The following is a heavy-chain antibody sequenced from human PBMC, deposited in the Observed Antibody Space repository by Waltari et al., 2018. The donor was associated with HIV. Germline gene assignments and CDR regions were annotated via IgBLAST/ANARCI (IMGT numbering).Heavy chain of an antibody. CDR1: GGTFSSYS. J-gene: IGHJ4*02. D-gene: IGHD4-17*01. V-gene: IGHV1-69*02. Sequence: QVQLIQSGAEVKRPGSSVKVSCTASGGTFSSYSLSWVRQAPGPGLKWMGRVIPVFGILKYALEIKDRRTIVADAAKGTAYMELTNLRSEDTALYYCSTSRQNNSYASDYGAYNLASWGQGTLITVSS. CDR2: VIPVFGIL. CDR3: STSRQNNSYASDYGAYNLAS.